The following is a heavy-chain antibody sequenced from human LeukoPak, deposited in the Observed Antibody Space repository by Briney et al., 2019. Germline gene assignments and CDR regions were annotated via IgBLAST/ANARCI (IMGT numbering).Heavy chain of an antibody. CDR3: ARVPVGVATGDY. J-gene: IGHJ4*02. Sequence: GGALRLSCPASGFTFSSYSMNWVRQAPGKGPEWVSYISSSSGTIHYADSVKGRFTISRDNAKNSLYLQMNSLRDEDTAVYYCARVPVGVATGDYWGQGTLVTVSS. V-gene: IGHV3-48*02. D-gene: IGHD2-15*01. CDR1: GFTFSSYS. CDR2: ISSSSGTI.